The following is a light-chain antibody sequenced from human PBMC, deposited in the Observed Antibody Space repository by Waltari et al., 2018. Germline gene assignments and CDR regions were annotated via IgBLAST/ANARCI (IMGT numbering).Light chain of an antibody. V-gene: IGLV2-14*03. J-gene: IGLJ1*01. CDR3: ASYTITNTLV. CDR1: SHDIGRSTY. CDR2: DVS. Sequence: QSAPTQPASVSRSPGQSITISCAGSSHDIGRSTYLSWYQHHPGKVPRVIIFDVSDRPSGVSSRFSAYKSGNTAFLTISGLQAEDEADYYCASYTITNTLVFGTGTKVTVL.